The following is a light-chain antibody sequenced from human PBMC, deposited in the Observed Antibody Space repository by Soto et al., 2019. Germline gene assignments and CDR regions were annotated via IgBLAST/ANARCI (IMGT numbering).Light chain of an antibody. CDR2: EVN. CDR1: SSDVGSYNL. Sequence: QSALTQPASASGSPGQSITISCTGTSSDVGSYNLVSWYQQYPGKAPKLMISEVNKRPSGVSNRFSGSKSGNTASLTISGLQAEDEADYYCCSYAGSSTYVFGTGTKLTVL. V-gene: IGLV2-23*02. J-gene: IGLJ1*01. CDR3: CSYAGSSTYV.